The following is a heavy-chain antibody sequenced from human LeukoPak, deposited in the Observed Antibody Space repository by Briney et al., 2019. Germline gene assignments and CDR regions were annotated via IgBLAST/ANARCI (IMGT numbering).Heavy chain of an antibody. J-gene: IGHJ4*02. V-gene: IGHV3-23*01. Sequence: GGSLRLSCAASGFTFSSYAMTWVSQAPGKGLEWVSSISGSGGMKYYADSVKGRRTISRDNSNNTLYLQMNNLRAEDTAFFYCVKGGDYYGSGRPDYWGQGTLVTVSS. CDR3: VKGGDYYGSGRPDY. D-gene: IGHD3-10*01. CDR1: GFTFSSYA. CDR2: ISGSGGMK.